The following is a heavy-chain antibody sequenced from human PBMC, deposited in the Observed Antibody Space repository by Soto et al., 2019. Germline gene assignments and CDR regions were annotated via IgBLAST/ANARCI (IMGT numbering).Heavy chain of an antibody. CDR2: IVHLYGTT. D-gene: IGHD2-21*01. CDR3: AFRVGVIKNGMDA. V-gene: IGHV1-69*01. J-gene: IGHJ6*02. Sequence: QVQLVQSGAEVKKPGSSVKVSCKSSGLTFSNYAISWVRQAPGQGPEWMGGIVHLYGTTNYAQRVQGRVTITADASTNTAYMEMRSLTSPDTATYYCAFRVGVIKNGMDAWGQGTTFTAS. CDR1: GLTFSNYA.